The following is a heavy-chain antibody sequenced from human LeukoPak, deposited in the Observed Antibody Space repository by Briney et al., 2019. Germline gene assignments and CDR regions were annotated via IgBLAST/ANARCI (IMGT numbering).Heavy chain of an antibody. CDR2: INQDGSDR. CDR1: GFTFSSYS. Sequence: GGSLRLSCAASGFTFSSYSMNWVRQAPGKGLEWVASINQDGSDRSYVDSVKGRFTISRDNAKNSLYLQMNSLRAADTAVYYCARDNSLVYWGQGTLVTVSS. J-gene: IGHJ4*02. D-gene: IGHD2-21*01. CDR3: ARDNSLVY. V-gene: IGHV3-7*01.